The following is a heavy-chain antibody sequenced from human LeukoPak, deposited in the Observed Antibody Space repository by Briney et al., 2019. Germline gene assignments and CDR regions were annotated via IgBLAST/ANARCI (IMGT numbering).Heavy chain of an antibody. J-gene: IGHJ4*02. CDR1: GFIFNDFY. D-gene: IGHD3-22*01. Sequence: GGSLRLSCAASGFIFNDFYMSWIRQAPGKGLEWISYISNTGDTKYYAASVRGRSTISRDNADNSLSLQLDSLRDEDTGIYYCARGLKYYYDSSGYYGGDYWGQGTPVTVSS. CDR3: ARGLKYYYDSSGYYGGDY. CDR2: ISNTGDTK. V-gene: IGHV3-11*01.